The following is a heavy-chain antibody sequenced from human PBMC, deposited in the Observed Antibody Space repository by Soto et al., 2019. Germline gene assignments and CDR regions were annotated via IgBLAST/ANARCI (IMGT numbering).Heavy chain of an antibody. CDR3: ALRLGDPGRLYFDY. V-gene: IGHV4-31*03. Sequence: SETLSLTCTVSGGSISSSGYYCSWIRQHPGKGLEWIGYIYYSGSTYYNPSLKSRVSISVDTSKNQFSLKLSSVTAADTAVYYCALRLGDPGRLYFDYWGQGTLVTVS. CDR1: GGSISSSGYY. J-gene: IGHJ4*02. CDR2: IYYSGST. D-gene: IGHD3-16*01.